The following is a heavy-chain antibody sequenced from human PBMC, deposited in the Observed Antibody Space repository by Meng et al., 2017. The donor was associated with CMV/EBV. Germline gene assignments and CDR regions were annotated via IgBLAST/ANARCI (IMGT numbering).Heavy chain of an antibody. Sequence: SETLSLTCAVYGGSFSGYYWSWIRQPPGKGLEWIGEINHSGSTNYNPSLKSRVTISVDTSKNQLSLKLSSVTAADTAVYYCARGAHCSSTSCYNIWGQGTLVTVSS. CDR1: GGSFSGYY. D-gene: IGHD2-2*01. J-gene: IGHJ4*02. CDR3: ARGAHCSSTSCYNI. V-gene: IGHV4-34*01. CDR2: INHSGST.